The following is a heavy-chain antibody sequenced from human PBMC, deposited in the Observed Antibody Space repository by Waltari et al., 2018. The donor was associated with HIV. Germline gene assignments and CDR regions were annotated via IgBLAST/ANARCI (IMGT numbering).Heavy chain of an antibody. CDR1: GFSLSSYS. V-gene: IGHV3-48*02. CDR2: MGTAPTAR. CDR3: ARGLSYFDGKPLPWYLDL. Sequence: SGGGSIQPGGSLRLSCVASGFSLSSYSVNWLRQTPGKPLACVSYMGTAPTARYYEDSVMDRFTVFADKTTQLVYLQISNLQDEDSAVYYCARGLSYFDGKPLPWYLDLWGRGSRVTVAS. J-gene: IGHJ2*01. D-gene: IGHD3-9*01.